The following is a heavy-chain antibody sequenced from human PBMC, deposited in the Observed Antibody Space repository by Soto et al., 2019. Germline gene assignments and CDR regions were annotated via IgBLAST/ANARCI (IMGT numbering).Heavy chain of an antibody. CDR3: ARQEAVPGTPFDS. D-gene: IGHD6-19*01. CDR1: GGSINGYY. CDR2: VYFSGST. J-gene: IGHJ4*02. Sequence: QERLQESGPGLVKPSETLSLTCSVSGGSINGYYWNWIRQPPGKGLEWLGNVYFSGSTHYNPSLEARLTISVDTSKKQISLKRRSVTAADTAVYYCARQEAVPGTPFDSWGQGTLVSVSS. V-gene: IGHV4-59*01.